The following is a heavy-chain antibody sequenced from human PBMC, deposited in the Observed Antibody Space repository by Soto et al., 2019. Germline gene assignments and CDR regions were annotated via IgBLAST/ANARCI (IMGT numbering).Heavy chain of an antibody. V-gene: IGHV3-23*01. CDR3: AKGPSYYYDSSGYSLGY. CDR2: ISGSGGST. CDR1: GFTFSSYA. Sequence: EVQLLESGGGLVQPGGSLRLSCAASGFTFSSYAMSWVRQAPAKGLEWVSAISGSGGSTYYADSVKGRFTISRDNSKNTLYLQMNSLRAEDTAVYYCAKGPSYYYDSSGYSLGYWGQGTLVTVSS. D-gene: IGHD3-22*01. J-gene: IGHJ4*02.